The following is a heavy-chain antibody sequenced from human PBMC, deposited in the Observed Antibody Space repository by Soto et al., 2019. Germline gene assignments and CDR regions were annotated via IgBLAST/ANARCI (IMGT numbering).Heavy chain of an antibody. CDR3: ARDGTLYDTSGYYYLY. V-gene: IGHV1-69*13. Sequence: SVKVSCKASGGTFSRYAISWVRQAPGQGLEWMGGIIPMFGKANYAQKFQGRVTITADESTSTGYMELRSLISEDTAVYYCARDGTLYDTSGYYYLYWGQGTLVTVSS. CDR1: GGTFSRYA. J-gene: IGHJ4*02. D-gene: IGHD3-22*01. CDR2: IIPMFGKA.